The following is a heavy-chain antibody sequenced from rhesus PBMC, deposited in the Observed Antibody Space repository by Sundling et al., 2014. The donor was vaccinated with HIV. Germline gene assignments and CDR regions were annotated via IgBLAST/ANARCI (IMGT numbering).Heavy chain of an antibody. CDR2: ISWSGDST. CDR1: GFTFDDYA. V-gene: IGHV3-201*01. CDR3: ARDYNIWTGYYSAFDF. D-gene: IGHD3-3*01. J-gene: IGHJ4*01. Sequence: EVQLVESGGGVVQPGGSLRLSCAASGFTFDDYALHWVRQAPGKGLEWVSDISWSGDSTYYTDSVKGRFTISRDNAKNSLYLQMDSLRAEDTALYYCARDYNIWTGYYSAFDFWGQGVLVTVSS.